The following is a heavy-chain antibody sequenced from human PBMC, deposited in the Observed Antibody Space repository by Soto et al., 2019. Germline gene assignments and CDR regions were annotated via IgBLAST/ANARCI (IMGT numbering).Heavy chain of an antibody. V-gene: IGHV5-10-1*01. CDR2: IDPSDSYT. D-gene: IGHD5-18*01. CDR1: EYGFTSYW. Sequence: AETQKISCKGSEYGFTSYWIRWLRQMPGKGLEWMGRIDPSDSYTNYSPSFQGHVTISADKSISTAYLQWSSLKASDTAMYYCASPGGYSYGAYYGMDVWGQGTTVTVSS. CDR3: ASPGGYSYGAYYGMDV. J-gene: IGHJ6*02.